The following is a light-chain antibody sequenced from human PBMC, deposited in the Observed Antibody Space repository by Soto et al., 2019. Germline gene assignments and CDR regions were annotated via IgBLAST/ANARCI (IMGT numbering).Light chain of an antibody. CDR3: CSYVGARNYV. CDR2: EGN. V-gene: IGLV2-23*01. CDR1: VSDVGSFGP. J-gene: IGLJ1*01. Sequence: QSVLTQPASVSGSPGQSITISCTGSVSDVGSFGPVSWYQQHPGQVPKLIIYEGNRRPSGVSNRFSGSKSGNTASLTISGLQAEDEADYYCCSYVGARNYVFGAGTKVTV.